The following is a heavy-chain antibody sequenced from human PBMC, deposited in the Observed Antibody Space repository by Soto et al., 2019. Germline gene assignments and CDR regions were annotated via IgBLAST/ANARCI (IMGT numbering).Heavy chain of an antibody. V-gene: IGHV3-33*01. CDR2: IWYDGSNK. Sequence: GGSLRLSCAASGFTFSGYGMHWVRQAPGKGLEWVAVIWYDGSNKYYAESVKGRFTISRDNSKNTLYLQMNSLRAEDTAVYYCARDIIRYDSSGSFDYWGQGTLVTVSS. CDR3: ARDIIRYDSSGSFDY. CDR1: GFTFSGYG. J-gene: IGHJ4*02. D-gene: IGHD3-22*01.